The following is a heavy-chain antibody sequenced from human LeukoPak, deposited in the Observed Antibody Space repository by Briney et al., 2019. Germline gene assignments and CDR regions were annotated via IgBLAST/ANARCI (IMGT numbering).Heavy chain of an antibody. J-gene: IGHJ5*02. D-gene: IGHD4/OR15-4a*01. CDR1: GFAFSNHA. V-gene: IGHV3-23*01. CDR3: ARGGAYDYGVLDA. CDR2: ISDTGKTT. Sequence: PGGSLRLSCEAPGFAFSNHAMTWVRQAPGEGLQWVSTISDTGKTTFYRDSVRGRFTISRDISNNTLYLQMDGLRADDTAVYYCARGGAYDYGVLDAWGQGTLVTVSS.